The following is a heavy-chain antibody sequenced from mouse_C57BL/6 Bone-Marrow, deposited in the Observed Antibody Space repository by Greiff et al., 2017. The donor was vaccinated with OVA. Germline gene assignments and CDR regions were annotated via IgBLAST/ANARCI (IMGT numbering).Heavy chain of an antibody. CDR3: ARDGVGDVTTVVDSYWYFDV. Sequence: EVTLMESEGGLVQPGSSMKLSCTASGFTFSDYYMAWVRQVPEKGLEWVANLNYDGSSPYYLDSLKSRFIFSRDNAKNILYLQMSSRKAEDTATYYCARDGVGDVTTVVDSYWYFDVWGTGTTVTVSS. J-gene: IGHJ1*03. V-gene: IGHV5-16*01. CDR1: GFTFSDYY. CDR2: LNYDGSSP. D-gene: IGHD1-1*01.